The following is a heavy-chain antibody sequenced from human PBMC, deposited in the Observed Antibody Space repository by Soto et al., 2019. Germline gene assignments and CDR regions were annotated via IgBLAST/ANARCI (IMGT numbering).Heavy chain of an antibody. CDR3: ARGLISGSHYSGGWYYFDS. J-gene: IGHJ4*02. V-gene: IGHV3-48*02. CDR1: KFTFSNYN. D-gene: IGHD1-26*01. Sequence: GGSLRLSCAASKFTFSNYNMNWVRQAPGKGLDWVSYISSSESTIYYADSVKDRFVIYRDNAKNSLYLQMNSLRDEDTAVYYCARGLISGSHYSGGWYYFDSWGQGTQVTVSS. CDR2: ISSSESTI.